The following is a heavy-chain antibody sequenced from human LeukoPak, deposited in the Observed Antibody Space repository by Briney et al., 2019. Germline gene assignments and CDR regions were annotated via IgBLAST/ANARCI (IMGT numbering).Heavy chain of an antibody. CDR2: ISSSGSTI. CDR1: GFTFSSYE. J-gene: IGHJ4*02. CDR3: AKSLCGGDCYSSGYFDY. D-gene: IGHD2-21*02. V-gene: IGHV3-48*03. Sequence: GGSLRLSCAASGFTFSSYEMNWVRQAPGKGLEWVSYISSSGSTIYYADSVKGRFTISRDNSKNTLYLQMNSLRAEDTAVYYCAKSLCGGDCYSSGYFDYWGQGTLVTVSS.